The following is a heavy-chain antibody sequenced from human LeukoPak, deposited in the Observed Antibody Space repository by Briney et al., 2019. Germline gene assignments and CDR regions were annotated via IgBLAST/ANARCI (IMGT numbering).Heavy chain of an antibody. CDR2: IVVGSGNT. J-gene: IGHJ4*02. Sequence: SVRVSCKASGFTFTSSAVQWVRQARGQRLEWVGWIVVGSGNTNYAQKFQERVTITRDMSTSTAYMELSSLRSEDTAVYYCAAVYPYGHGGYWGQGTLVTVSS. D-gene: IGHD3-10*01. CDR3: AAVYPYGHGGY. V-gene: IGHV1-58*01. CDR1: GFTFTSSA.